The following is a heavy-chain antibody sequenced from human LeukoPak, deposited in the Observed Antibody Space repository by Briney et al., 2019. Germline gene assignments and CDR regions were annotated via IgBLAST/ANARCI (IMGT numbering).Heavy chain of an antibody. Sequence: PGGSLRLSCAASGFTFSTYGMHWVRQAPGKGLEWVANISEDGSVKYCVDSVKGRFTISRDNAKNSLYLQVNSLTAEDTAVYYCARDQNNFYEGSYYDAFDVWGQGTVVTVSS. J-gene: IGHJ3*01. CDR3: ARDQNNFYEGSYYDAFDV. D-gene: IGHD3-10*01. V-gene: IGHV3-7*01. CDR1: GFTFSTYG. CDR2: ISEDGSVK.